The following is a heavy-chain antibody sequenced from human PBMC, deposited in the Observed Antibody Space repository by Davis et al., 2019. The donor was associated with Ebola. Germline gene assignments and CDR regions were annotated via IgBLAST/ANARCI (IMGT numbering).Heavy chain of an antibody. Sequence: MPSETLSLTCTVSGDSISRHYWSWIRQPPGKGLEWVGSIYNSGSSHYNPSVKSRVTITVDTSKNQFSLRLNPVSAADTAVYYCARHRRTGYYYIFDYWGQGTLVTVSS. CDR3: ARHRRTGYYYIFDY. J-gene: IGHJ4*02. D-gene: IGHD3-22*01. CDR1: GDSISRHY. CDR2: IYNSGSS. V-gene: IGHV4-59*08.